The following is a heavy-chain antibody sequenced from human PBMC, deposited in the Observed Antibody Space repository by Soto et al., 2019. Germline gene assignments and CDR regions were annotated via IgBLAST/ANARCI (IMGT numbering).Heavy chain of an antibody. D-gene: IGHD2-8*01. CDR1: GYSLPNAW. J-gene: IGHJ4*02. Sequence: EVQLVESGGGLVEPGGSLRLSCAASGYSLPNAWMTWVRQAPGKGLAWVGRITNKENGEATKYAAPVKGRFTISRDDSENILYLQMDSLQTEDTAVYYCTPGRFSSNEWSFDYWGQGTLVTVSS. V-gene: IGHV3-15*06. CDR3: TPGRFSSNEWSFDY. CDR2: ITNKENGEAT.